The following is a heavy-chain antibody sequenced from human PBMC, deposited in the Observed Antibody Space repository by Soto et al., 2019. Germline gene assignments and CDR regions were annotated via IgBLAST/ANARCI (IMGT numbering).Heavy chain of an antibody. CDR2: ISGSGGST. Sequence: EVQLLESGGGLVQPGGSLRLSCAASGFTFSSYAMSWVRQAPGKGLEWVSAISGSGGSTYYADSVKGRFTISRDNSKNTLYLQMNSLGAEDTAVYYCATRPYGSGSQDYWGQGTLVTVSS. D-gene: IGHD3-10*01. J-gene: IGHJ4*02. V-gene: IGHV3-23*01. CDR1: GFTFSSYA. CDR3: ATRPYGSGSQDY.